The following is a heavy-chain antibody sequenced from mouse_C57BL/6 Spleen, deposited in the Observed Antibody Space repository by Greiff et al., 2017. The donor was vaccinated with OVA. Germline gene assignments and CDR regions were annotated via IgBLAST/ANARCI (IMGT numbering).Heavy chain of an antibody. CDR1: GFSFNTYA. D-gene: IGHD1-1*01. Sequence: EVKLVESGGGLVQPKGSLKLSCAASGFSFNTYAMNWVRQAPGKGLEWVARIRSKSNNYATYYADSVKDRFTISRDDSESMLYLQMNNLKTEDTAMYYCVRQRGFTTVVFDYWGQGTTLTVSS. V-gene: IGHV10-1*01. CDR2: IRSKSNNYAT. J-gene: IGHJ2*01. CDR3: VRQRGFTTVVFDY.